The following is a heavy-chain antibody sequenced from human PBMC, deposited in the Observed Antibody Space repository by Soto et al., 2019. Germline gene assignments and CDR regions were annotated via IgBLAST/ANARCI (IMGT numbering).Heavy chain of an antibody. CDR2: IKSDGSIT. CDR3: ARDGLVTTAGVDFDY. CDR1: GFTFSSYW. D-gene: IGHD4-4*01. Sequence: EVQLAESGGGFVQPGGSLRLSCAASGFTFSSYWMHWVRQAPGKGLVWVSRIKSDGSITTYADSVKGRFTISRDNAKNTLYLQMNSLRAEDTAVYYCARDGLVTTAGVDFDYWGQGTLVTVSS. J-gene: IGHJ4*02. V-gene: IGHV3-74*03.